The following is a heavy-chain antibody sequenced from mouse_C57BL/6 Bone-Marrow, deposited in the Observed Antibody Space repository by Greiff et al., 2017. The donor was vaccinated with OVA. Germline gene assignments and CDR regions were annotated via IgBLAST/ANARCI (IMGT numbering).Heavy chain of an antibody. D-gene: IGHD2-1*01. CDR3: ARSRYGNPFAY. CDR2: INPYNGGT. Sequence: EVQLQQSGPVLVKPGASVKMSCKASGYTFTDYYMNWVKQSHGKSLEWIGVINPYNGGTSYNQKFKGKATLTVDKSSSTAYMELNSLTSEDSAVYYCARSRYGNPFAYWGQGTLVTVSA. J-gene: IGHJ3*01. CDR1: GYTFTDYY. V-gene: IGHV1-19*01.